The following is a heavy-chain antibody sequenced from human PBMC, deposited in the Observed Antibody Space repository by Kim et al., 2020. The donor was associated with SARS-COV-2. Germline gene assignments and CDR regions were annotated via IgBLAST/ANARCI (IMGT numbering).Heavy chain of an antibody. V-gene: IGHV3-11*06. CDR3: ARLHMYYDILTGSHKGWFDP. D-gene: IGHD3-9*01. CDR2: ISSSSIYT. Sequence: GGSLRLSCAASGFTFSDYYMSWIRQAPGKGLEWVSYISSSSIYTNYADSVKGRFTISRDNAKNSLYLQMNSLRAEDTAVYYCARLHMYYDILTGSHKGWFDPWGQGTLVTVSS. CDR1: GFTFSDYY. J-gene: IGHJ5*02.